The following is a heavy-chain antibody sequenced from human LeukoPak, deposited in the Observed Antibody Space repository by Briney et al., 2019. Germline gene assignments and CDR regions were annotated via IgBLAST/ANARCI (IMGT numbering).Heavy chain of an antibody. V-gene: IGHV3-53*01. CDR1: GLTDSSSY. CDR3: GKIFVAATKWGAFDI. J-gene: IGHJ3*02. Sequence: PGGSLRLSCAASGLTDSSSYMSWVGQPPAKGLEGVAIIYIDGSTYYADSMRGRFTISRDNSKNTLYLQVNSLRDEDTAMYYCGKIFVAATKWGAFDIWGQGTMVTVSS. D-gene: IGHD6-19*01. CDR2: IYIDGST.